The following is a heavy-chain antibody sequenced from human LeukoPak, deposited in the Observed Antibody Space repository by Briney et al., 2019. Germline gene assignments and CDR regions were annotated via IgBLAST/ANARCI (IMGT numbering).Heavy chain of an antibody. V-gene: IGHV3-23*01. Sequence: GGSLRLSCAASGFTFSSYAMSWVRQAPGKGLEWVSAISGSGGSTYYADSVKGRFTISRDNSKNTLYLQMNSLRVEDTAVYYCASLDRGYYYSFDYWGQGTLVTVSS. D-gene: IGHD2/OR15-2a*01. CDR3: ASLDRGYYYSFDY. J-gene: IGHJ4*02. CDR1: GFTFSSYA. CDR2: ISGSGGST.